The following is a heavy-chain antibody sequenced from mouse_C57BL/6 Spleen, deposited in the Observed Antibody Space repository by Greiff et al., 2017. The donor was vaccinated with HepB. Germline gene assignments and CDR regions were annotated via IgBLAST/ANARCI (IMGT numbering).Heavy chain of an antibody. Sequence: VQLKQSGPVLVKPGASVKMSCKASGYTFTDYYMNWVKQSHGKSLEWIGVINPYNGGTSYNQKFKGKATLTVDKSSSTAYMELNSLTSEDSAVYYCARRYGSSFLRWYFDVWGTGTTVTVSS. J-gene: IGHJ1*03. CDR1: GYTFTDYY. V-gene: IGHV1-19*01. D-gene: IGHD1-1*01. CDR3: ARRYGSSFLRWYFDV. CDR2: INPYNGGT.